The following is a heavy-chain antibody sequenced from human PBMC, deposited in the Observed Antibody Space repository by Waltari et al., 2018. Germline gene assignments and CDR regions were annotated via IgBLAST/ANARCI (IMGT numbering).Heavy chain of an antibody. CDR3: ARGIVVAPRGAFDI. D-gene: IGHD2-2*01. V-gene: IGHV4-30-4*08. CDR2: IYYSGST. J-gene: IGHJ3*02. CDR1: GGSIRSGHYY. Sequence: QVQLQESGPGLVKPSQTLSLTCTVSGGSIRSGHYYWRWIRQPPGKGLEWIGYIYYSGSTYYNPSLKSRVTISVDTSKNQFSLKLSSVTAADTAVYYCARGIVVAPRGAFDIWGQGTMVTVSS.